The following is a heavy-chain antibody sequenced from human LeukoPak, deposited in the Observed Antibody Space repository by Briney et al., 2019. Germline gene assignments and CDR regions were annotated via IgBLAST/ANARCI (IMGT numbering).Heavy chain of an antibody. CDR2: ISSSGSTI. J-gene: IGHJ5*02. CDR3: AREFRHNWNEKNWFDP. Sequence: PGGSLRLSCAASGFTFSDYYMSWIRQAPGKGLEWDSYISSSGSTIYYADSVKGRFTISRDNVKNSLYLQMNSLRAEDTAVYYCAREFRHNWNEKNWFDPWGQGTLVTVSS. CDR1: GFTFSDYY. D-gene: IGHD1-1*01. V-gene: IGHV3-11*01.